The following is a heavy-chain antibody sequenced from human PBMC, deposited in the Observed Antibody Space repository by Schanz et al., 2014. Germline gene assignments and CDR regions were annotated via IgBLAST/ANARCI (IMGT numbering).Heavy chain of an antibody. D-gene: IGHD4-17*01. Sequence: QLQLQESGSGLVKPSQTLSLTCGVSGGSISSGGSSWNWIRLPPGKGLEWIGDIYHSGSTYDNPSRKSRATISVTTAKNQFTLILNSVTAADTAVYYYARSPGDFPGWFDSWGQGTLVTVSS. J-gene: IGHJ5*01. V-gene: IGHV4-30-2*01. CDR1: GGSISSGGSS. CDR2: IYHSGST. CDR3: ARSPGDFPGWFDS.